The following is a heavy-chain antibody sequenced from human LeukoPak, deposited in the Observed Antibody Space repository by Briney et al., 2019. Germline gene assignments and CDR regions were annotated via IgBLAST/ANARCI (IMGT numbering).Heavy chain of an antibody. V-gene: IGHV3-21*01. J-gene: IGHJ4*02. CDR3: ARVRFLEWSALDY. D-gene: IGHD3-3*01. CDR1: GFTFSSYS. CDR2: ISSSSSYI. Sequence: PGGSLRLSCAASGFTFSSYSMNWVRQAPGKGLEWVSSISSSSSYIYYADSVKGRFTISRDNAKNSLYLQMNSLRAEDTAVYYCARVRFLEWSALDYWGQGTLVTVSS.